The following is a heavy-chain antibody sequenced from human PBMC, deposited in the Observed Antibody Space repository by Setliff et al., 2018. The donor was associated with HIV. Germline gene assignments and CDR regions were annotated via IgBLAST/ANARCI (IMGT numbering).Heavy chain of an antibody. CDR3: ASGPLVYYDSPGAFDI. J-gene: IGHJ4*02. V-gene: IGHV1-69*06. D-gene: IGHD3-22*01. CDR2: IIPFFDTT. Sequence: GASVKVSCKASGGTFSNYAISWVRQAPGQGLEWMGRIIPFFDTTNYARKFQGRVTITADKSTSTGYVELSSLRSEDTAVYYCASGPLVYYDSPGAFDIWGQGTLVTVSS. CDR1: GGTFSNYA.